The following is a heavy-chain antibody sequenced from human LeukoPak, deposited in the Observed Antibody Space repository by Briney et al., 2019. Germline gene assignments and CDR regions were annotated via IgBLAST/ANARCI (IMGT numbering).Heavy chain of an antibody. V-gene: IGHV3-30-3*01. J-gene: IGHJ4*02. CDR1: GFTFSSYA. Sequence: AGGSLRLSCAASGFTFSSYAMHWVRQAPGKGLEWVAVISYDGSNKYYADSVKGRFTISRDNSKNTLYLQMNSLRAEDTAVYYCAREIISFTGDYYDSSGPFDYWGQGTLVTVSS. CDR3: AREIISFTGDYYDSSGPFDY. CDR2: ISYDGSNK. D-gene: IGHD3-22*01.